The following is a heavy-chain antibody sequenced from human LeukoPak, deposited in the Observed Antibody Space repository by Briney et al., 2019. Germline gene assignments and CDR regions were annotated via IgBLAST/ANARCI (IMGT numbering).Heavy chain of an antibody. J-gene: IGHJ4*02. CDR2: INHSGST. D-gene: IGHD3-22*01. CDR3: ARGRTNYDSSGYYYVFDY. CDR1: GGSFSGYY. V-gene: IGHV4-34*01. Sequence: SETLSRTCAVYGGSFSGYYWSWIRQPPGKGLEWIGEINHSGSTNYNPSLKSRVTISVDTSKNQFSLKLSSVTAADTAVYYCARGRTNYDSSGYYYVFDYWGQGTLVTVSS.